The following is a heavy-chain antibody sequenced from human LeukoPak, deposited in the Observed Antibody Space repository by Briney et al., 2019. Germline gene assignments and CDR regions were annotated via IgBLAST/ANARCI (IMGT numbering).Heavy chain of an antibody. CDR2: ISSNGGST. V-gene: IGHV3-64*01. D-gene: IGHD6-13*01. J-gene: IGHJ4*02. Sequence: GGSLRLSCAASGFTFSSYAMHWVRQAPGKGLEYVSAISSNGGSTYYANSVKGRFTISRDNSKNTLYLQMNSLRAEDTAVYYCAKCSSSWSSPYFDYWGQGTLVTVSS. CDR3: AKCSSSWSSPYFDY. CDR1: GFTFSSYA.